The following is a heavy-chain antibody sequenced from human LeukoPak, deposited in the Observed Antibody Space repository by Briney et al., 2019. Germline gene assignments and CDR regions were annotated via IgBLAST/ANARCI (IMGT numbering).Heavy chain of an antibody. CDR1: GGTFSSYA. CDR3: ARGDGQWLASRESYFDY. Sequence: ASVKVSCRASGGTFSSYAISWVRQAPGQGLEWMGRIIPIFGTANYAQKFQGRVTITTDESTSTAYMELSSLRSEDTAVYYCARGDGQWLASRESYFDYWGQGTLVTVSS. CDR2: IIPIFGTA. D-gene: IGHD6-19*01. V-gene: IGHV1-69*05. J-gene: IGHJ4*02.